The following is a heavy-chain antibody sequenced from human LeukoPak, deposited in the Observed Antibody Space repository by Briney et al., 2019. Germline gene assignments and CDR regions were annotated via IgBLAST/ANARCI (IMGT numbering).Heavy chain of an antibody. V-gene: IGHV3-48*01. CDR2: ISSSSSTI. CDR1: GFTFSSHS. J-gene: IGHJ4*02. CDR3: ARAGGSTVSHSDY. D-gene: IGHD4-17*01. Sequence: PGGSLRLSCAASGFTFSSHSMNWVRQALGKGLEWVSYISSSSSTIYYADSVKGRFTISRDNAKNSLYLQMNSLRAEDTAVYYCARAGGSTVSHSDYWGQGTLVTVSS.